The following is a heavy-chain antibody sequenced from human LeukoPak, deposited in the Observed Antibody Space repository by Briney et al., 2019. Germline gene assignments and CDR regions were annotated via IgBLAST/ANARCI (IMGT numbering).Heavy chain of an antibody. CDR1: GFTFSSYS. D-gene: IGHD3-22*01. Sequence: GGSLRLSCAASGFTFSSYSMNWVRQAPGKRLEWVSSISTSSSYIYYADSVKGRFTISRDNAKNSLYLQMNSLRAEDTAVYYCASALDYYDSSPNPYGMDVWGQGTTVTVSS. CDR2: ISTSSSYI. J-gene: IGHJ6*02. CDR3: ASALDYYDSSPNPYGMDV. V-gene: IGHV3-21*01.